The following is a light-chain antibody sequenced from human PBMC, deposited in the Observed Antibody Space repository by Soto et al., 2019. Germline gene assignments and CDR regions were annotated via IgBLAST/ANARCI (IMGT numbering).Light chain of an antibody. CDR2: AAS. J-gene: IGKJ2*01. CDR1: QGISSY. Sequence: AIRMTQSPSSFSASTGVRVTITCRASQGISSYLAWYQQKPGKAPKLLIYAASTLQSGVPSRFSGSGSGTDFTLTISCLQSEDFATYYCQQYYSYPHTFGQGT. CDR3: QQYYSYPHT. V-gene: IGKV1-8*01.